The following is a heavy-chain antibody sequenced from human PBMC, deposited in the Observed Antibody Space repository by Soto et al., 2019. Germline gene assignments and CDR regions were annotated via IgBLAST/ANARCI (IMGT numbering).Heavy chain of an antibody. J-gene: IGHJ4*02. CDR1: GFSFTSYW. CDR3: ARHPTMLPFDY. V-gene: IGHV5-10-1*01. CDR2: IDPDDSYS. Sequence: PXESLKIYCKVSGFSFTSYWIRWVRQMPGKGLEWMGRIDPDDSYSDYSPSFQGHVTFSVDTSINTAYLQWKNLKASDTGIYYCARHPTMLPFDYWGQGYLVTVSS. D-gene: IGHD2-2*01.